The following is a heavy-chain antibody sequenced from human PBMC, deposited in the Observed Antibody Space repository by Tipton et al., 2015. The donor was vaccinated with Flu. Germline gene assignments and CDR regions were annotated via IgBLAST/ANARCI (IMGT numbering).Heavy chain of an antibody. CDR3: ARLYRLDGSDI. J-gene: IGHJ3*02. Sequence: SLRLSCAASGFTFSTNWMSWVRQAAGKGLEWVGRTRGIAENYATSYAESVEGRFSISRDDLNNMAYLQMNNLKTEDTAVYYCARLYRLDGSDIWGQGTQVTVSS. V-gene: IGHV3-73*01. D-gene: IGHD2-2*02. CDR2: TRGIAENYAT. CDR1: GFTFSTNW.